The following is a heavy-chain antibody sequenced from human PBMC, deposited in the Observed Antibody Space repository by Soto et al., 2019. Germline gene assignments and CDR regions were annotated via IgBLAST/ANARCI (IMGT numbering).Heavy chain of an antibody. CDR3: ARDSPEYTSTWYFDY. D-gene: IGHD6-13*01. Sequence: QVQLVESGGGVVQPGRSLRLSCAASGFTFSTYGMHWVRHAPGKGLEWVALIYYDGNDKFYADSVKGRFTLSRDNSKNTLYLQMNSLRAEDTAVYYCARDSPEYTSTWYFDYWGQGTLVSVSS. V-gene: IGHV3-33*01. J-gene: IGHJ4*02. CDR1: GFTFSTYG. CDR2: IYYDGNDK.